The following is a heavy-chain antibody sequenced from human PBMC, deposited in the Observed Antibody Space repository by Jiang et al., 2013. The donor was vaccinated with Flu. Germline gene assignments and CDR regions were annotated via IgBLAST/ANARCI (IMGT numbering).Heavy chain of an antibody. CDR1: GFTVSSNY. CDR3: AREDDSSGYSFAFDI. Sequence: QLLESGGGLVQPGGSLRLSCAASGFTVSSNYMSWVRQAPGKGLEWVSVIYSGGSTYYADSVKGRFTISRHNSKNTLYLQMNSLRAEDTAVYYCAREDDSSGYSFAFDIWGQGTMVTVSS. J-gene: IGHJ3*02. CDR2: IYSGGST. D-gene: IGHD3-22*01. V-gene: IGHV3-53*04.